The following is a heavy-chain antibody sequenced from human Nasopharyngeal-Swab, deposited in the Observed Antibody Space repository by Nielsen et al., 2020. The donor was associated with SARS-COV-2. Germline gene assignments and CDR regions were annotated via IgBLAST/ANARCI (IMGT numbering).Heavy chain of an antibody. J-gene: IGHJ4*02. V-gene: IGHV3-15*01. Sequence: GESLKISCAASGFTFSSYAMHWVRQAPGKGLEWVGRIKSKTDGGTTDYAAPVKGRFTISRDDSKNTLYLQMNSLKTEDTAVYYCTTDWLGYWGQGTLVTVSS. D-gene: IGHD5-12*01. CDR1: GFTFSSYA. CDR3: TTDWLGY. CDR2: IKSKTDGGTT.